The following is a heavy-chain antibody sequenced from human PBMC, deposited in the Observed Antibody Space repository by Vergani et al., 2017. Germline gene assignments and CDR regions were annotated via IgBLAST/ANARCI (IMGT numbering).Heavy chain of an antibody. CDR1: GGTFSSYT. CDR3: ASRNMAARADFDY. D-gene: IGHD6-6*01. J-gene: IGHJ4*02. Sequence: QVQLVQSGAEVKKPGSSVKVSCKASGGTFSSYTISWVRQAPGQGLEWMGRIIPILGIANYAQKFQGRVTITADKSTSTAYMELSSLRSEDTAVYYCASRNMAARADFDYWGQGTLVTVSS. V-gene: IGHV1-69*02. CDR2: IIPILGIA.